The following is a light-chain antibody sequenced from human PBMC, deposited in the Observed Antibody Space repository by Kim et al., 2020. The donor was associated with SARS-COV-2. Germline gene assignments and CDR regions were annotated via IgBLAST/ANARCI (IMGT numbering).Light chain of an antibody. V-gene: IGLV3-19*01. Sequence: SSELTQDPAVSVALGQTVRITCQGDSLRSSYATWYQQRPGQAPILVIYGRNKRPSGIPDRFSASTSGITASLTITGAQAEDEADYYCNSRDSSGNHVIFGGGTQLTVL. J-gene: IGLJ2*01. CDR2: GRN. CDR1: SLRSSY. CDR3: NSRDSSGNHVI.